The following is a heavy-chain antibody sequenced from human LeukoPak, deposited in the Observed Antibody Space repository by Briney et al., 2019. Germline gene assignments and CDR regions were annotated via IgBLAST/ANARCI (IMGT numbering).Heavy chain of an antibody. D-gene: IGHD3-3*01. CDR3: ARAIFGVVIYPYWYFDL. Sequence: GGSLRLSCAASGFTFSSYWMSWVRQAPGKGLEWVASIKQDGSEKYYVDSVKGRFTISRDNAKNSLYLQMNSLRAEDTAVYYCARAIFGVVIYPYWYFDLWGRGTLVTVSS. CDR2: IKQDGSEK. J-gene: IGHJ2*01. V-gene: IGHV3-7*01. CDR1: GFTFSSYW.